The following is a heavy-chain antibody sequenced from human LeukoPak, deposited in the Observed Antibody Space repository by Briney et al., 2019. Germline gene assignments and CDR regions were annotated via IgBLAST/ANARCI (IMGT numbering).Heavy chain of an antibody. Sequence: GGSLRLSCAASGFTFSSYAVHWVRQAPGKGLEWVAVISYDGSNKYYADSVKGRFTISRDNSKNTLYLQMNSLRAEDTALYYCARAYMGCSSTSCYTGLDYWGQGTLVTVSS. CDR3: ARAYMGCSSTSCYTGLDY. CDR1: GFTFSSYA. V-gene: IGHV3-30-3*01. CDR2: ISYDGSNK. J-gene: IGHJ4*02. D-gene: IGHD2-2*02.